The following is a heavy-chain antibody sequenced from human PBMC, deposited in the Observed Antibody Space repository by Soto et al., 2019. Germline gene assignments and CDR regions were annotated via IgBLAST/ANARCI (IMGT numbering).Heavy chain of an antibody. CDR2: INHSGST. CDR1: GGSFSGYY. V-gene: IGHV4-34*01. CDR3: ARVFQSSSKQLVRWYLDYFDY. Sequence: SETLSLTCAVYGGSFSGYYWSWIRQPPGKGLEWIGEINHSGSTNYNPSLKSRVTISVDTSKNQFSLKLSSVTAADTAVYYCARVFQSSSKQLVRWYLDYFDYWGQGTLVTVSS. D-gene: IGHD6-13*01. J-gene: IGHJ4*02.